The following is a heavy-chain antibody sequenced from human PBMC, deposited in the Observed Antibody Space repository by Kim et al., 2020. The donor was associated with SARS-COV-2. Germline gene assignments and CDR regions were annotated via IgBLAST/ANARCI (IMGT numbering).Heavy chain of an antibody. CDR1: GGSFSGYY. CDR2: INHSGST. D-gene: IGHD3-3*01. Sequence: SETLSLTCAVYGGSFSGYYWSWIRQPPGKGLEWIGEINHSGSTNYNPSLKSRVTISVDTSKNQFSLKLSSVTAADTAVYYCARKVWSGYYTGYGAFDIWGQGTMVTVSS. J-gene: IGHJ3*02. CDR3: ARKVWSGYYTGYGAFDI. V-gene: IGHV4-34*01.